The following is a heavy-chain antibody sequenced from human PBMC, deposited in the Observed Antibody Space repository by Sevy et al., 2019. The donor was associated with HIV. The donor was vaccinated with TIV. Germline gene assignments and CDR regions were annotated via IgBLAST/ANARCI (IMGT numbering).Heavy chain of an antibody. CDR3: ASVSSLDVWGSYRPLGYFDY. CDR1: GFTVSSNY. CDR2: IYSGGST. V-gene: IGHV3-53*01. Sequence: WGYLRLSCAASGFTVSSNYMSCVRQAPGKGLERVSVIYSGGSTYYAESVKGRFTISRDNSKNTLYLQMKSLRAEDTAVSYSASVSSLDVWGSYRPLGYFDYWGQGTLVYVSS. J-gene: IGHJ4*02. D-gene: IGHD3-16*02.